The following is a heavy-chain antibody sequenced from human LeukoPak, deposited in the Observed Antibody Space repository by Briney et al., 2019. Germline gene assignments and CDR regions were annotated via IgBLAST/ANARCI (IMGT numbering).Heavy chain of an antibody. CDR2: ISYDGSNK. D-gene: IGHD2-2*01. CDR3: AKDGYCSSTSCLVYYYGMDV. CDR1: GFTFSSYG. V-gene: IGHV3-30*18. Sequence: GRSLRLSCAASGFTFSSYGMHWVRQAPGKGLEWVAVISYDGSNKYYADSVKGRFTISRDNSKNTLYPQMNSLRAEDTAVYYCAKDGYCSSTSCLVYYYGMDVWGQGTTVTVSS. J-gene: IGHJ6*02.